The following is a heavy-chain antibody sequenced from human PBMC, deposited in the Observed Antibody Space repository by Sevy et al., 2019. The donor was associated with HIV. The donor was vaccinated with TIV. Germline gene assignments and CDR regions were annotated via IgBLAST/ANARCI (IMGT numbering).Heavy chain of an antibody. J-gene: IGHJ5*02. Sequence: ASVKVSCKASGYTFTSYGISWVRQAPGQGLEWMGWISAYNGNTNYAQKLQGRVTMTTDTSTSTAYMELRSLRSDDTAVYYCARVGYCSSTSCYAGWFVPWGQGTLVTVSS. CDR3: ARVGYCSSTSCYAGWFVP. V-gene: IGHV1-18*01. CDR2: ISAYNGNT. CDR1: GYTFTSYG. D-gene: IGHD2-2*01.